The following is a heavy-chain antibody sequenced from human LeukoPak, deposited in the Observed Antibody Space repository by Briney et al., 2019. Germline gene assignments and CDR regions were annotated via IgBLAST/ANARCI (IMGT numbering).Heavy chain of an antibody. Sequence: PSQTLSLTCTVSGGSISSGDYYWSWIRQPPGQGLEWIAYISHSGGTYYNPSLKSRVTISVDTSKNRFSLKLSSVIAADTAVYYCARTLYGFSTTVTTWGYWGRGTLVTVSS. D-gene: IGHD4-11*01. CDR2: ISHSGGT. J-gene: IGHJ4*02. CDR3: ARTLYGFSTTVTTWGY. V-gene: IGHV4-30-4*01. CDR1: GGSISSGDYY.